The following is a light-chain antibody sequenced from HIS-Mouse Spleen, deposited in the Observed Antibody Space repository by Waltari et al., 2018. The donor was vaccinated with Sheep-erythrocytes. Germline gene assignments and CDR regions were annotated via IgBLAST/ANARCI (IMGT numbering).Light chain of an antibody. CDR2: EGS. J-gene: IGLJ2*01. V-gene: IGLV2-23*01. CDR1: SSDVGSYNL. Sequence: QSALTQPASVSGSPGQSITISCTGTSSDVGSYNLVPWYQQHPGKAPKLMIYEGSKRPSGVSNRFSGSKAGNTASLTISGRQAEDEADYYCCSYAGSSTVVFGGGTKLTVL. CDR3: CSYAGSSTVV.